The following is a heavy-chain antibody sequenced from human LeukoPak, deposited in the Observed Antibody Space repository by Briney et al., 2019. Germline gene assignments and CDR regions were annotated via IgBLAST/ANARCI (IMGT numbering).Heavy chain of an antibody. CDR1: GYIFTGYY. D-gene: IGHD1-26*01. CDR2: ISAYNGNT. CDR3: ARDGFRGSLYFDY. Sequence: ASVKVSCKTSGYIFTGYYMHWVRQAPGQGLEWMGWISAYNGNTNYAHNLQGRVTMTTDTSTSTAYMELRGLRSDDTAVYYCARDGFRGSLYFDYWGQGTLVTVSS. J-gene: IGHJ4*02. V-gene: IGHV1-18*04.